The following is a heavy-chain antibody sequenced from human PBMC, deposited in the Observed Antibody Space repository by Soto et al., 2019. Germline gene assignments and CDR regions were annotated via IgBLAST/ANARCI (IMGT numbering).Heavy chain of an antibody. CDR1: GYSISSGYY. Sequence: SETLSLTCAVSGYSISSGYYWGLIRQPPGKGLEWIGSIHHSGNTYYNPSLKNRVTISVDTSKNQFYLSLSSVTAADTAVYYCARALAVATTLNWFDPWGPGTLITVSS. CDR3: ARALAVATTLNWFDP. J-gene: IGHJ5*02. CDR2: IHHSGNT. V-gene: IGHV4-38-2*01. D-gene: IGHD5-12*01.